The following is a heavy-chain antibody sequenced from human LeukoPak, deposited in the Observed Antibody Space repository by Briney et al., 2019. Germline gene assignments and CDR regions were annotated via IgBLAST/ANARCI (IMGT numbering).Heavy chain of an antibody. CDR2: IWYDGSNK. CDR3: ARDQKRYFDWFRPDILYYYGMDV. D-gene: IGHD3-9*01. J-gene: IGHJ6*02. V-gene: IGHV3-33*01. Sequence: PGGSLRLSCAASGFTFSSYGMHWVRQAPGKGLEWVAVIWYDGSNKYYADSMKGRFTISRDNSKNTLYLQMNSLRAEDTAVYYCARDQKRYFDWFRPDILYYYGMDVWGQGTTVTVSS. CDR1: GFTFSSYG.